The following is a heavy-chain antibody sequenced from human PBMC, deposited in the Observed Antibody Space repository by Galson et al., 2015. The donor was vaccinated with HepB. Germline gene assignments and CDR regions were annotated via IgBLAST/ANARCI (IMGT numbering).Heavy chain of an antibody. J-gene: IGHJ1*01. Sequence: SLRLSCAASGFTFSSYAMHWVRQAPGKGLEWVAVTSYDGSNKYYVDSVKGRFTISRDNSKNTLYLQMNSLRAEDTAVYYCARDKLETVTGTGYFQHWGQGTLVTVSS. CDR3: ARDKLETVTGTGYFQH. CDR2: TSYDGSNK. V-gene: IGHV3-30*04. D-gene: IGHD6-19*01. CDR1: GFTFSSYA.